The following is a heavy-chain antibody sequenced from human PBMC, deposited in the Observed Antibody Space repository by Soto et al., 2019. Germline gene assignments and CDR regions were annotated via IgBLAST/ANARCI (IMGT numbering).Heavy chain of an antibody. D-gene: IGHD3-22*01. CDR1: GFTFSSYG. CDR2: IWYDGSNK. J-gene: IGHJ5*02. V-gene: IGHV3-33*01. Sequence: PGGSLRLSCAASGFTFSSYGMHWVRQAPGKGLEWVAVIWYDGSNKYYADSVKGRFTISRDNSKNTLYLQMNSLRAEDTAVYYCARDRGPSSGYYPYWFDPWGQGTLVTVSS. CDR3: ARDRGPSSGYYPYWFDP.